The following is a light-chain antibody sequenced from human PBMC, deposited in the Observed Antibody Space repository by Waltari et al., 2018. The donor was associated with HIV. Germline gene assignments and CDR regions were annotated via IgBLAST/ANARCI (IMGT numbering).Light chain of an antibody. CDR2: RAS. J-gene: IGKJ1*01. CDR3: QKYNSAPHA. V-gene: IGKV1-27*01. CDR1: QDIGSS. Sequence: DIRMTQSPSSLSASVGDRLTITCRASQDIGSSLAGYQQMPGTVPKLVIFRASSWQSGVSSRVSGSGSGTYFTLTISSLQPEDAATYFCQKYNSAPHAFGQGTRVEI.